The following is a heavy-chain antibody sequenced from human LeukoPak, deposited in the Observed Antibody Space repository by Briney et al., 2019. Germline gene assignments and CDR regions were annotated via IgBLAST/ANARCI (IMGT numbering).Heavy chain of an antibody. CDR3: ARGPLGREWEP. J-gene: IGHJ4*02. Sequence: GGSLRLSCVASGFTFSSQTMNWVRQAPGKGLEWVSSISSTSSHIYYADSVKGRFTISRDNAKNSLYLQMNSLRAEDTAVYYCARGPLGREWEPWGQGTLVTVSS. CDR1: GFTFSSQT. V-gene: IGHV3-21*01. D-gene: IGHD1-26*01. CDR2: ISSTSSHI.